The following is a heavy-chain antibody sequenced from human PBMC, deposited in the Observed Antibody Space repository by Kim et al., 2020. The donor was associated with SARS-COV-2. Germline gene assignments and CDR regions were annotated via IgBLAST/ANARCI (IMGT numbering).Heavy chain of an antibody. CDR3: ARGNYYDSSGYIPYFDY. CDR2: ISYDGSNK. CDR1: GFTFSSYA. Sequence: GGSLRLSCAASGFTFSSYAMHWVRQAPGKGLEWVAVISYDGSNKYYADSVKGRFTISRDNSKNTLYLQMNSLRAEDTAVYYCARGNYYDSSGYIPYFDY. D-gene: IGHD3-22*01. V-gene: IGHV3-30-3*01. J-gene: IGHJ4*01.